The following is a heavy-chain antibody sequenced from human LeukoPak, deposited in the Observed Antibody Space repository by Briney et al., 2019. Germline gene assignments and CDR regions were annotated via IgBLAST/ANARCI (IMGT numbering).Heavy chain of an antibody. J-gene: IGHJ6*03. CDR1: GFTFSDHY. D-gene: IGHD3-10*02. V-gene: IGHV3-72*01. CDR2: SRNKANSYTT. Sequence: GGSLRLSCAASGFTFSDHYMDWVRQAPGKGLEWVGRSRNKANSYTTEYAASVKGRFTISRDDSKNSLYLQMNSLRAEDTAVYYCAELGITMIGGVWGKGTTVTIS. CDR3: AELGITMIGGV.